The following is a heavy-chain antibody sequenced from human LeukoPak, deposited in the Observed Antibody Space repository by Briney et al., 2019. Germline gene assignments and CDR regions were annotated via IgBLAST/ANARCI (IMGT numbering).Heavy chain of an antibody. CDR3: ATGGVIITNFDC. CDR2: ISYDGSNK. CDR1: GFTFSSYA. J-gene: IGHJ4*02. Sequence: GRSLRLSCAASGFTFSSYAMHWVRQAPGKGLEWVAVISYDGSNKYYADSVKGRFTISRDNSKNTLYLQMNSLRAEDTAVHYCATGGVIITNFDCWGQGTLVTVSS. V-gene: IGHV3-30*04. D-gene: IGHD3-10*01.